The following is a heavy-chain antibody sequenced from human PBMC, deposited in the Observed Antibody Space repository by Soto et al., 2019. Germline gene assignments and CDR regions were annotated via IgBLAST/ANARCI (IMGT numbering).Heavy chain of an antibody. J-gene: IGHJ6*02. CDR2: IYTSGST. CDR1: GGSISSYY. V-gene: IGHV4-4*07. Sequence: SETLSLTCTVSGGSISSYYWSRIRQPAGKGLEWIGRIYTSGSTNYNPSLKSRVTMSLDTSKNQFSLKLTSVTAADTALYYCARGNCSSPNCYSFSGYYGMDVWGQGTTVTVSS. CDR3: ARGNCSSPNCYSFSGYYGMDV. D-gene: IGHD2-2*01.